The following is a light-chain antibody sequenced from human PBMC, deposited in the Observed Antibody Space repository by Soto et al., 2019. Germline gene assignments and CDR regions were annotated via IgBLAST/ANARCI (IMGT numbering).Light chain of an antibody. Sequence: QSALTQPASVSGSPGQSITISCTGTSSDVGGYNYVSWYQQHPGKAPKLMIYDVSNRPSGVSNRFSGSKSGNTASLTISGLQAEDEADYYCSSYTSSTTQFFGTGTKVTV. CDR3: SSYTSSTTQF. CDR2: DVS. CDR1: SSDVGGYNY. J-gene: IGLJ1*01. V-gene: IGLV2-14*01.